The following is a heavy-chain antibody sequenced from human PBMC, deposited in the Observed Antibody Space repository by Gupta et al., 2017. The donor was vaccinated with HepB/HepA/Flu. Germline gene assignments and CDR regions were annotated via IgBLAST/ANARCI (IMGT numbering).Heavy chain of an antibody. CDR3: TKDVGSALRMDV. CDR2: ISGSVGTT. V-gene: IGHV3-23*01. D-gene: IGHD6-19*01. J-gene: IGHJ6*02. CDR1: GFIFFRYA. Sequence: EVQLFASGGGLVQPGGSLRLSCASSGFIFFRYAMPWVRQAPGKGLELVSAISGSVGTTYYSDSVKGRFTVSRDNSTSTLYLQMNSLRAEDTAVYYCTKDVGSALRMDVWGQGTTVTVYS.